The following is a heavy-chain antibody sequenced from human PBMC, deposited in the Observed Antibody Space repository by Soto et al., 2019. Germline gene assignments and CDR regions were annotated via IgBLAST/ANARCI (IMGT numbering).Heavy chain of an antibody. D-gene: IGHD3-3*01. CDR3: ARIFEYPRY. CDR2: IYYSGST. CDR1: GGSISSSSYY. V-gene: IGHV4-39*01. J-gene: IGHJ4*02. Sequence: SETLSLTCTVSGGSISSSSYYWGWIRQPPGKGLEWIGSIYYSGSTYYNPSLKSRVTISVDTSKNQFSLKLSSVTAADTAVYYCARIFEYPRYWGQGTLVTVSS.